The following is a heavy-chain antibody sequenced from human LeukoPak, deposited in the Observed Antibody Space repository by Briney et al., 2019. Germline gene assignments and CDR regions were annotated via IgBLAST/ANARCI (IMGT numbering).Heavy chain of an antibody. Sequence: GGSLRLSCAASGFTFSSYWMSWVRKAQGKGLEWVANIRQDGSEKYYVDSVKGRCTTSRDNAKNSLYPQMNSLRAEDTAVYYCAREITAGTTRGPYYYGMDVWGQGTTVTVSS. CDR3: AREITAGTTRGPYYYGMDV. CDR2: IRQDGSEK. D-gene: IGHD1-7*01. J-gene: IGHJ6*02. V-gene: IGHV3-7*01. CDR1: GFTFSSYW.